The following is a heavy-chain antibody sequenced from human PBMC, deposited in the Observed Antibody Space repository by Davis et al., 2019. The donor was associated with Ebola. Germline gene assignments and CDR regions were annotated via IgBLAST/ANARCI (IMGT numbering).Heavy chain of an antibody. V-gene: IGHV1-69*13. D-gene: IGHD4-17*01. CDR2: IIPIFGTA. J-gene: IGHJ6*03. CDR1: GGTFSSYA. CDR3: ARAETVMTTVMHGGEPGTYYYYYMDV. Sequence: SVKVSCKASGGTFSSYAISWVRQAPGQGLEWMGGIIPIFGTANYAQKFQGRVTITADESTSTAYMELRSLRSEDTAVYYCARAETVMTTVMHGGEPGTYYYYYMDVWGKGTTVTVSS.